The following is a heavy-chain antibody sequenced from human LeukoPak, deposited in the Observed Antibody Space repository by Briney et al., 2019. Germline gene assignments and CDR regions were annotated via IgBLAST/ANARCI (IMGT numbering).Heavy chain of an antibody. CDR1: GFTLSSYW. V-gene: IGHV3-74*01. D-gene: IGHD3-22*01. CDR3: ASIVDSSGYYLNSGHY. J-gene: IGHJ4*02. CDR2: INSDGSST. Sequence: GGSLRLSCAASGFTLSSYWMHWVRQAPGKGLVWVSRINSDGSSTSYADSVKGRFTISRDNSKNTLYLQMNSLRAEDTAVYYCASIVDSSGYYLNSGHYWGQGTLVTVSS.